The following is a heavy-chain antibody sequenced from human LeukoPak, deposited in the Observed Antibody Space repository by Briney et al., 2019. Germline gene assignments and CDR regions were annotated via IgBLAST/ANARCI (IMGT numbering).Heavy chain of an antibody. J-gene: IGHJ4*02. V-gene: IGHV3-23*05. CDR3: VKARGEVINIDY. Sequence: PGGSLRLSCKASGFTFSNYAMNWVRQGPGKGLEWVSGVNKIGSSTYYADSVKGRFTISRDNSKNTLYMQMNSLRAEDTAVYYCVKARGEVINIDYWGQGALVTVSS. D-gene: IGHD2-21*01. CDR1: GFTFSNYA. CDR2: VNKIGSST.